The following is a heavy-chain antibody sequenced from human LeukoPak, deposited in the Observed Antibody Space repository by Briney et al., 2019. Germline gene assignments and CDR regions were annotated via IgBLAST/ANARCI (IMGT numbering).Heavy chain of an antibody. CDR2: ISGSGGST. D-gene: IGHD6-13*01. CDR3: AKKGIAAAGYNPRGYYFDY. CDR1: GFTFSSYA. V-gene: IGHV3-23*01. Sequence: PGGSLSLSCAASGFTFSSYAMSWVRQAPGKGLEWVSAISGSGGSTYYADSVKGRFTISRDNSKNTLYLQMNSLRAEDTAVYYCAKKGIAAAGYNPRGYYFDYWGQGTLVTVSS. J-gene: IGHJ4*02.